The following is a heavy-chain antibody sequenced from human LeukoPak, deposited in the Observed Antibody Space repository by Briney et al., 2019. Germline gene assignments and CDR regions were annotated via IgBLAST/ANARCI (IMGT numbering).Heavy chain of an antibody. V-gene: IGHV3-7*01. CDR2: IKQDGSEK. CDR3: AREEGVATISGFDY. D-gene: IGHD5-12*01. J-gene: IGHJ4*02. CDR1: GFTFSSYW. Sequence: GGSLRLSCSAYGFTFSSYWMSTVRQAPGKGLGWVANIKQDGSEKYYVDSVKGRFTISRDNAKNSLYLQMNSLRAEDTAVYYCAREEGVATISGFDYWGQGTLVTVSS.